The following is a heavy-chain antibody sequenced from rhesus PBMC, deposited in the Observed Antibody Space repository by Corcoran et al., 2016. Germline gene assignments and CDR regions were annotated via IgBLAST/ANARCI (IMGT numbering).Heavy chain of an antibody. CDR2: INKDGGRT. J-gene: IGHJ4*01. CDR1: GFTFSSYA. CDR3: AKDRGIQWVEDFDY. D-gene: IGHD5-42*01. V-gene: IGHV3S5*01. Sequence: EVQLVESGGGLVQPGGSLRISCAALGFTFSSYAWPCVRTHPGTGLGWGSYINKDGGRTYYADSVKGRYTISRDNSKNTLSLQMNSLRAEDTAVYYCAKDRGIQWVEDFDYWGQGVLVTVSS.